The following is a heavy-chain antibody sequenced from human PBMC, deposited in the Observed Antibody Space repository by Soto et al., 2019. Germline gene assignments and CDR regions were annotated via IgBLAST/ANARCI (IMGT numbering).Heavy chain of an antibody. J-gene: IGHJ5*02. D-gene: IGHD6-13*01. CDR1: GGSISSGGYY. CDR2: IYYSGST. CDR3: ARDVAAAGFDP. V-gene: IGHV4-31*03. Sequence: SETLSLTCTVSGGSISSGGYYWSWIRQHPGKGLEWIGYIYYSGSTYYNPSLKSRVTISVDTSKNQFSLKLSSVTAADTAVYYCARDVAAAGFDPWGQGTLVTVSS.